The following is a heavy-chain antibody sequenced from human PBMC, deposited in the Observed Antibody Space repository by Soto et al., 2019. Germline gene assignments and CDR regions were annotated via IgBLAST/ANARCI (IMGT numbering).Heavy chain of an antibody. CDR1: GGSFSGYY. CDR3: ARRPHLRGYSYGFHYYYYGMDV. J-gene: IGHJ6*02. D-gene: IGHD5-18*01. CDR2: INHSGST. Sequence: SETLSLTCAVYGGSFSGYYWSWIRQPPGKGLEWIGEINHSGSTNYNPSLKSRVTISVDTSKNQFSLKLSSVTAADTAVYYCARRPHLRGYSYGFHYYYYGMDVWGQGTTVTVSS. V-gene: IGHV4-34*01.